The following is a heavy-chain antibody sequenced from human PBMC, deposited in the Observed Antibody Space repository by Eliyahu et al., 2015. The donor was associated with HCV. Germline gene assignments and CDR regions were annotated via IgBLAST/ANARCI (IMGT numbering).Heavy chain of an antibody. Sequence: EVQLVESGGGLVKPGGSLRLSCAASGITFRSYSINWVRQAPGKGLEWVSSISSSSSYIYYRDSVKGRFTISRDNAKNSLYLQMNSLRAEDTAVYYCARQRERGFGGIISWGQGTLVTVSS. D-gene: IGHD3-16*01. CDR2: ISSSSSYI. V-gene: IGHV3-21*06. J-gene: IGHJ5*02. CDR1: GITFRSYS. CDR3: ARQRERGFGGIIS.